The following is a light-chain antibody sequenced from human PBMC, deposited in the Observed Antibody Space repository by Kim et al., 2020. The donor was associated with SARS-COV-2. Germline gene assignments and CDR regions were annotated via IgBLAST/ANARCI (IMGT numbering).Light chain of an antibody. CDR2: AAS. CDR1: QGLSNY. Sequence: ASLEDRVTITCRASQGLSNYLAWYQQKPGKVPKLLIYAASTLLPGVPSRFSGNGSVTDFTLTISSLQPEDVATYYCQKYNSAPLTFGGGTKVDIK. CDR3: QKYNSAPLT. V-gene: IGKV1-27*01. J-gene: IGKJ4*01.